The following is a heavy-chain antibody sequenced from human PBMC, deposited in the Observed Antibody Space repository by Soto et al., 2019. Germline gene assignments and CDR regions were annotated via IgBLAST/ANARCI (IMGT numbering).Heavy chain of an antibody. CDR3: ARGNWNYYYGFDV. CDR2: IKPDGSEQ. Sequence: GGSLRLSCAASEFTFNKYYMTWVRQAPGKGPEWVANIKPDGSEQYYVDSVKGRFTISRDNANNSLYLQMNSLRAEDTAVYFCARGNWNYYYGFDVWGQGTTVTVSS. CDR1: EFTFNKYY. V-gene: IGHV3-7*01. D-gene: IGHD1-20*01. J-gene: IGHJ6*02.